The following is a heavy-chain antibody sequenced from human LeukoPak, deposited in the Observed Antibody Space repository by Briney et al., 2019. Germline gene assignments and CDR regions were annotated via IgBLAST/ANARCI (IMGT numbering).Heavy chain of an antibody. D-gene: IGHD6-13*01. J-gene: IGHJ4*02. V-gene: IGHV4-59*12. Sequence: SETLSLTCTVSGGSISSYYWSWIRQPPGKGLEWIGYIYYSGSTNYNPSLKSRVTISVDRSKNQFSLKLSSVTAADTAVYYCARYALPGIAAAGTDYWGQGTLVTVSS. CDR2: IYYSGST. CDR1: GGSISSYY. CDR3: ARYALPGIAAAGTDY.